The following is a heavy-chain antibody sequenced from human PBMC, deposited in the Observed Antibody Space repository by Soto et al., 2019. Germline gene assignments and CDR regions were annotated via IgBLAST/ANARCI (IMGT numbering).Heavy chain of an antibody. V-gene: IGHV3-48*02. D-gene: IGHD6-13*01. CDR2: ISSSSSTI. Sequence: EVQLVESGGGLVQPGGSLRLSCAASGFTFSSYSMNWVRQAPGKGLEWVSYISSSSSTIYYADSVKGPFTISRDNAKNSLYLQMNSLRDEDTAVYYCARNSIAAARSKQNYYFDYWGQGTLVTVSS. CDR1: GFTFSSYS. J-gene: IGHJ4*02. CDR3: ARNSIAAARSKQNYYFDY.